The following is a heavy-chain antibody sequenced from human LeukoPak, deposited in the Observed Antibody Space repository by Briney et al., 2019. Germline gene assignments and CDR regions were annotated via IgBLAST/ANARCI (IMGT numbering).Heavy chain of an antibody. D-gene: IGHD2-15*01. V-gene: IGHV3-74*01. CDR3: VSSYCSGGSCYSASGY. J-gene: IGHJ4*02. CDR1: GFTFSTYW. Sequence: GGSLRLSCAASGFTFSTYWMSWVRQAPGKGLVWVSRINNDGSSTSYADSVKGRFTISRDNAKNTLYLQMNSLRAEDTAVYYCVSSYCSGGSCYSASGYWGQGTLVTVSS. CDR2: INNDGSST.